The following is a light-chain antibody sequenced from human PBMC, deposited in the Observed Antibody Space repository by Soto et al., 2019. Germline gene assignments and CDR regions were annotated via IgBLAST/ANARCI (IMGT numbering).Light chain of an antibody. CDR3: QQYGSSPQT. CDR1: QSVSNSY. J-gene: IGKJ1*01. CDR2: GAS. Sequence: EIVLTQSPGTLSLSPGERATLSCRASQSVSNSYLAWYQQKPGQAPRLLIYGASSRATGIPDRFSGSGSGTDFTLTISRLEPEDFAVYYCQQYGSSPQTLGQGTKVDIK. V-gene: IGKV3-20*01.